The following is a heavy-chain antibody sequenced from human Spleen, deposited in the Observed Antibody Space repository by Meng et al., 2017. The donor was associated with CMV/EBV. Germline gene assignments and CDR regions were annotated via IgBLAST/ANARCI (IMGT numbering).Heavy chain of an antibody. V-gene: IGHV1-2*02. CDR1: GYTFTDHY. D-gene: IGHD2-21*01. CDR3: AKALVIIAIDSSYSYGVDV. CDR2: IHPQSGVT. Sequence: ASVKVSCKASGYTFTDHYFHWVRQAPGQGLEWMGWIHPQSGVTNYAQKFQARVALTRDTSINTGYMELSRLTSDDTAVYYCAKALVIIAIDSSYSYGVDVWGQGTTVTVSS. J-gene: IGHJ6*02.